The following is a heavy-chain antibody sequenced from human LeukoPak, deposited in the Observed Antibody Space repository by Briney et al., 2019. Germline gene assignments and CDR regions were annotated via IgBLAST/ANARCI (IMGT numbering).Heavy chain of an antibody. V-gene: IGHV4-61*02. Sequence: PSETLSLTCNVSGGSINSGSYYWSWIRQPAGKGLEWIGRICTSGSTNYNPSLKSRVTISVDTSKNQFSLKLSSVTAADTAVYYCARDLYYYDSSGYYLWGFDIWGQGTMVTVSS. CDR3: ARDLYYYDSSGYYLWGFDI. CDR1: GGSINSGSYY. J-gene: IGHJ3*02. D-gene: IGHD3-22*01. CDR2: ICTSGST.